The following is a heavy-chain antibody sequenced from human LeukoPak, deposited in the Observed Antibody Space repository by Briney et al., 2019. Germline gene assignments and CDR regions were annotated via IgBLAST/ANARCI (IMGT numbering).Heavy chain of an antibody. Sequence: PGGSLRLSCAASGFTFSSYAMSWVRQALGKGREGVSAISGSGGSTYYADSVKGRFTISRDNSKNTLYLQMNSLRAEDTGVYYCAGQIGAFAYWGQGTLVTVSS. D-gene: IGHD2/OR15-2a*01. CDR2: ISGSGGST. CDR3: AGQIGAFAY. CDR1: GFTFSSYA. J-gene: IGHJ4*02. V-gene: IGHV3-23*01.